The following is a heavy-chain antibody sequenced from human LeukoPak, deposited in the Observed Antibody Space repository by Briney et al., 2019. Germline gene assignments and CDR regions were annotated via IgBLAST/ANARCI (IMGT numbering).Heavy chain of an antibody. CDR1: GYIFNSYW. CDR3: ARRRDSMDI. D-gene: IGHD5-24*01. V-gene: IGHV5-51*01. Sequence: SGASPEISGQCSGYIFNSYWIGWVRQLPGKGLKWMGIIYPRDSDTTYSPSFQGQVTISVDKSTTTAYLQWSSLKASDTVMYYCARRRDSMDIWGQGTTVTVSS. J-gene: IGHJ6*02. CDR2: IYPRDSDT.